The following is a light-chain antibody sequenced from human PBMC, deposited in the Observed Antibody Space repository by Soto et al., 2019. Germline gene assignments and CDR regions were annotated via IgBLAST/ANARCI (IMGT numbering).Light chain of an antibody. J-gene: IGLJ2*01. CDR2: SNN. V-gene: IGLV1-44*01. CDR1: TSNVGSNT. CDR3: AAWDDSLNDVV. Sequence: QSVLTQPHSASGAPGQGVIISCSGSTSNVGSNTVNWYQQLPGTAPKLLIYSNNLRPSGYPDRFSASKTGTSASLAISGLQSEDEADYYCAAWDDSLNDVVFGGGTKLTVL.